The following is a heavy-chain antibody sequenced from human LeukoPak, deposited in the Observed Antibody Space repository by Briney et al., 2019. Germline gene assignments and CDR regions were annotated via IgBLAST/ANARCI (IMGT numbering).Heavy chain of an antibody. V-gene: IGHV4-31*03. CDR3: ARVVGSTSWFDS. CDR1: GDLLIGAPYF. J-gene: IGHJ5*01. D-gene: IGHD1-26*01. CDR2: TYYSGNT. Sequence: SETLSLTCSVSGDLLIGAPYFWSWVRQHPGKGLEWIAYTYYSGNTNYNPSLKSRVTLSVDTSKNQFSLNLTSVTAADTAVYFCARVVGSTSWFDSWGQGTLVTVSS.